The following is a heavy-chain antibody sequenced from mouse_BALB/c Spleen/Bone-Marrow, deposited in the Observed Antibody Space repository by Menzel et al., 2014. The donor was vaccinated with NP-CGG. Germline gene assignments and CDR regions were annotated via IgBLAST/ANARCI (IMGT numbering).Heavy chain of an antibody. CDR1: GYSFTGYT. V-gene: IGHV1-18*01. Sequence: EVKLVESGPELVKPGTSTKISCKASGYSFTGYTMNWVKQSHGKNLEWIGLINPYNGGTSYNQKFKGKATLTVDKSSSTAYMELLSLTSEDSAVYYCARGVYYYGSSYPFAYWGQGTLVTVSA. D-gene: IGHD1-1*01. J-gene: IGHJ3*01. CDR2: INPYNGGT. CDR3: ARGVYYYGSSYPFAY.